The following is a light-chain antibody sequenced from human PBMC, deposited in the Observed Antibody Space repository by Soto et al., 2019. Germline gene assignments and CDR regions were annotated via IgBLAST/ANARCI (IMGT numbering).Light chain of an antibody. J-gene: IGKJ1*01. Sequence: IVLTQTPLSSAVALGQPASVSFGSSESVVDSDGNTYLSWLHQRPGQPPRLLLYKISNRLSGVPDRFTGRGAVTDFTLRISRVEAEDVGLYFCIQATHFPWTFGQGTKVDIK. CDR1: ESVVDSDGNTY. CDR3: IQATHFPWT. CDR2: KIS. V-gene: IGKV2-24*01.